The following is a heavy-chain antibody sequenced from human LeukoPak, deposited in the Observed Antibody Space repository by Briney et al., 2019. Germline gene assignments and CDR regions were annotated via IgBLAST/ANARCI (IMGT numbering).Heavy chain of an antibody. CDR3: ARLSTVTTSFDY. CDR1: GGSISSGSYY. D-gene: IGHD4-17*01. CDR2: IYTSGST. V-gene: IGHV4-61*02. J-gene: IGHJ4*02. Sequence: PSQTLSLTCTVSGGSISSGSYYWSWFRQPAEKGLEWIGRIYTSGSTYYNPSLKSRVTMSLDTSKNQFSLKLSSVTAADTAVYYCARLSTVTTSFDYWGQGTLVTVSS.